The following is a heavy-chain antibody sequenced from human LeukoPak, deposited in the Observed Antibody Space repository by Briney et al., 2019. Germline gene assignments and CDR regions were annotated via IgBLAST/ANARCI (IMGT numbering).Heavy chain of an antibody. Sequence: RASVTVSCKASGYTFTSYGISWVRQAPGQGLEWMGWISAYNGNTNYAQKLQGRVTMTTDTSTSAAYMELRSLRSDDTAVYYCARGKVTTGSWFDPWGQGTLVTVSS. D-gene: IGHD4-17*01. CDR2: ISAYNGNT. CDR3: ARGKVTTGSWFDP. CDR1: GYTFTSYG. V-gene: IGHV1-18*01. J-gene: IGHJ5*02.